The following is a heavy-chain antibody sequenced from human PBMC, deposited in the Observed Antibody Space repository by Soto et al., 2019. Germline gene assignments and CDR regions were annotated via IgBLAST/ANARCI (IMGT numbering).Heavy chain of an antibody. D-gene: IGHD6-6*01. CDR1: GFTFSSYG. V-gene: IGHV3-30*18. CDR2: ISYDGSNK. Sequence: GGSLRLSCAASGFTFSSYGMHWVRQAPGKGLEWVAVISYDGSNKYYADSVKGRFTISRDNSKNTLYLQMNSLRAEDTAVYYCAKDKGELVLYYYYMDVWGKGTTVTVSS. J-gene: IGHJ6*03. CDR3: AKDKGELVLYYYYMDV.